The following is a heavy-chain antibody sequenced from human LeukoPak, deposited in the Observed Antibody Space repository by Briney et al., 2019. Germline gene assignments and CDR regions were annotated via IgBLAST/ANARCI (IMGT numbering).Heavy chain of an antibody. D-gene: IGHD3-22*01. J-gene: IGHJ4*02. V-gene: IGHV1-2*02. CDR2: INPNSGGT. CDR3: ARGRTYYDSSGPVDY. Sequence: ASVKVSCKASGYTFTGYYMLWVRQAPGQGLEWMGWINPNSGGTNYAQKFQGRVTMTRDTSISTAYMELSRLRSDDTAVYYCARGRTYYDSSGPVDYWGQGTLVTVSS. CDR1: GYTFTGYY.